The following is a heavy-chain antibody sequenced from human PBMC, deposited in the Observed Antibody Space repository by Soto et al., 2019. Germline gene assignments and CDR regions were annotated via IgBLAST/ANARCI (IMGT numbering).Heavy chain of an antibody. Sequence: QVQLVQSGAEVKKPGSSVKVSCKASGGTFSSYTISWVRQAPGQGLEWMGRIIPILGIANYAQKFQGRVTITADKSTSTAYMELSSLTSDDTAVYYCATHDGALFDPWGQGTLVTVSS. V-gene: IGHV1-69*02. CDR2: IIPILGIA. D-gene: IGHD4-17*01. CDR1: GGTFSSYT. CDR3: ATHDGALFDP. J-gene: IGHJ5*02.